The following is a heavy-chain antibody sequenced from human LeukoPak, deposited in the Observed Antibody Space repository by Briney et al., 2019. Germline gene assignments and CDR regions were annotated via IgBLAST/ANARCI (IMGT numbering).Heavy chain of an antibody. D-gene: IGHD3-22*01. V-gene: IGHV4-59*01. Sequence: SETLSLTCTVSGGSITACYWSWIRQPPGKGLEWIGYIYYSGSTNYNPSLKSRVTISLDTSKNQFSLRLNSVTAADTAMYYCARSFSPNYYDLLDYWGQGTLVTVSS. CDR2: IYYSGST. CDR1: GGSITACY. J-gene: IGHJ4*02. CDR3: ARSFSPNYYDLLDY.